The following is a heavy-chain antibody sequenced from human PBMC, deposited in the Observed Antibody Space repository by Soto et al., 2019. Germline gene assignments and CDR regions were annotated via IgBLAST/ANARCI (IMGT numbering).Heavy chain of an antibody. D-gene: IGHD3-16*02. CDR2: ISGSGGST. CDR3: AKGDLGELSLLNFDY. V-gene: IGHV3-23*01. Sequence: GGSLRLSCAASGFTFSSYAMSWVRQAPGKGLEWVSAISGSGGSTYYADSVKGRFTISRDNSKNTLYLQMNSLRAEDTAVYYCAKGDLGELSLLNFDYWGQGTLVTVSS. CDR1: GFTFSSYA. J-gene: IGHJ4*02.